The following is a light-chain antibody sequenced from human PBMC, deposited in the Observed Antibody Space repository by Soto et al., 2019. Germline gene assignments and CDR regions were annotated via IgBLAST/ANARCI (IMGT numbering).Light chain of an antibody. Sequence: QAVVTQPASVSGSPGQSITISCTGTSSDVGGYNYVSWYQQHPGKAPKFMIYDVSNRPSGVSNRFSDSKSGNTASLTISGLQAEDEADYYCSSYTTSNTRQIVFGTGTKLTVL. CDR2: DVS. J-gene: IGLJ1*01. CDR1: SSDVGGYNY. V-gene: IGLV2-14*01. CDR3: SSYTTSNTRQIV.